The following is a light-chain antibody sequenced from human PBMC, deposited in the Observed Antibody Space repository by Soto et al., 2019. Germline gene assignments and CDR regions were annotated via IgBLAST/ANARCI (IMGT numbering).Light chain of an antibody. CDR2: EVS. Sequence: QSVLTQSASVSGSPGQSITISSTGTSSDVGGYNYVSWYQQHPGKAPKLIIYEVSKRPSGVPDRFSGSKSGNTASLTVSGLKAEDEGDYYCSSYAGSYRVFGTGTKVTVL. V-gene: IGLV2-8*01. CDR1: SSDVGGYNY. CDR3: SSYAGSYRV. J-gene: IGLJ1*01.